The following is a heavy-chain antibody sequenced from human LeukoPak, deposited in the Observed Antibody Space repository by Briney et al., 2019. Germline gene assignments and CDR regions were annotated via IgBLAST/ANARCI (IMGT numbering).Heavy chain of an antibody. V-gene: IGHV4-39*07. D-gene: IGHD3-10*01. J-gene: IGHJ3*02. CDR1: GGSISSSSYY. CDR3: ARGIYYGNAFDI. CDR2: IYYSGST. Sequence: SETLSLTCTVSGGSISSSSYYWGWIRQPPGKGLEWIGSIYYSGSTYYNPSLKSRVTISVDTSKNQLSLKLSSVTAADTAVYYCARGIYYGNAFDIWGQGTMVTVSS.